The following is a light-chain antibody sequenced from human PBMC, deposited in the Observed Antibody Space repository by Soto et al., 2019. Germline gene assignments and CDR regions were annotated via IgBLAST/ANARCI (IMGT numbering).Light chain of an antibody. Sequence: DIQMTQSPPSLSASVGYRVTITCRASQGIEGFLAWYQQKPGTAPKLLVYGTSTLQVGVPSRFSGSGWGTDFTLTISSVQPEDVATYYCQKYNKAPWKFGQGTKVDI. J-gene: IGKJ1*01. CDR1: QGIEGF. CDR2: GTS. V-gene: IGKV1-27*01. CDR3: QKYNKAPWK.